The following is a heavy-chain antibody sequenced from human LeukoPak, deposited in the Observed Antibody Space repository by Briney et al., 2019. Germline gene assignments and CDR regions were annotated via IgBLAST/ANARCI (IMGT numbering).Heavy chain of an antibody. V-gene: IGHV3-15*01. Sequence: GGSLRLSCRASGFLFSDAWMSWFRQAPGKGLEWVGRIKSRTDRGTTDYAASVQGRFTISRDDSKDPLYLQMNGLKTEDTAVYYCSTDRRFLEWHFNWGVFNYWGQGSLVTVSS. CDR1: GFLFSDAW. D-gene: IGHD3-3*01. J-gene: IGHJ4*02. CDR3: STDRRFLEWHFNWGVFNY. CDR2: IKSRTDRGTT.